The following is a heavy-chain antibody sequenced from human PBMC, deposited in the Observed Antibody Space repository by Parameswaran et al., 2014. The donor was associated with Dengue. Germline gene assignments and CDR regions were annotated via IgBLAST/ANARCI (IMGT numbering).Heavy chain of an antibody. CDR2: INHSGST. Sequence: VRQAPGKGLEWIGEINHSGSTNYNPSLKSRVTISVDTSKNQFSLKLSSVTAADTAVYYCARGVPTFLEWLRKDYGMDVWGQGTTVTVSS. V-gene: IGHV4-34*01. J-gene: IGHJ6*02. CDR3: ARGVPTFLEWLRKDYGMDV. D-gene: IGHD3-3*02.